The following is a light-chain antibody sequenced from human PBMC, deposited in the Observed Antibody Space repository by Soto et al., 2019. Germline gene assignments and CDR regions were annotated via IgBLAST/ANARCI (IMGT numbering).Light chain of an antibody. V-gene: IGKV1-33*01. J-gene: IGKJ1*01. CDR2: EAS. Sequence: DIQMTQSPSSLSASVGNRVTITCQASQDIATYLNWYQQKPGKAPNLLIYEASNLETGVPSRFSGGGSGTHFTFTISNLQPEDLATYYCQQYDNLPPTWTFGQGTKVEI. CDR3: QQYDNLPPTWT. CDR1: QDIATY.